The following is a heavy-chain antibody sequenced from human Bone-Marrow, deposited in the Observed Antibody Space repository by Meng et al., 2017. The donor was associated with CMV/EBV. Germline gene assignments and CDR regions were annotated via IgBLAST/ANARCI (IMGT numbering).Heavy chain of an antibody. D-gene: IGHD2-2*01. CDR1: GFTFSYYD. V-gene: IGHV3-13*01. J-gene: IGHJ3*02. CDR2: ISAAGDT. CDR3: ARAYCSSTSCYGLWAFDI. Sequence: GESLKISCAASGFTFSYYDMHWVRQATGKGLEWVSGISAAGDTYYPASVKGRFSISRENAKNSFYLQMNSLRAGDTAVYYCARAYCSSTSCYGLWAFDIWGQGTMVTVSS.